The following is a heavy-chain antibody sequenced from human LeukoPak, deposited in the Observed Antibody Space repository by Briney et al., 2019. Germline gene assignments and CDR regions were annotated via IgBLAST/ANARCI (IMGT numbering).Heavy chain of an antibody. Sequence: PSETLSLTCTVSGGSISSSSYYWGWIRQPPGKGLEWIGSIYHSGSTYYNPSLKSRVTISVDTSKNQFSLKLSSVTAADTAVYYCARDRGAWELLRDAFDIWGQGTMVTVSS. CDR2: IYHSGST. D-gene: IGHD1-26*01. CDR3: ARDRGAWELLRDAFDI. CDR1: GGSISSSSYY. V-gene: IGHV4-39*07. J-gene: IGHJ3*02.